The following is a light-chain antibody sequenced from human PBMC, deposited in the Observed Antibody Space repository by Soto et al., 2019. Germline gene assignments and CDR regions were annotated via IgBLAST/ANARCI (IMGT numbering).Light chain of an antibody. Sequence: DVQVTQSPSTLSESVGDRFTITCRASQAPCGFLAWFQKKPGKAPKLLIYDASNLQTGVPRRLRGSQNGTELTITISGMKTDDYASYLCLQYDSYTYSFGQGTKVDIK. J-gene: IGKJ2*01. CDR3: LQYDSYTYS. CDR1: QAPCGF. CDR2: DAS. V-gene: IGKV1-5*01.